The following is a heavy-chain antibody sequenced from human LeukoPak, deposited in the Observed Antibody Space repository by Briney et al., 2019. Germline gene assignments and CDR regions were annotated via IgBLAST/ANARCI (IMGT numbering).Heavy chain of an antibody. D-gene: IGHD6-19*01. Sequence: SETLSLTCAVYGGSFSGYYWSWIRQPPGKGLEWIGEINHSGSTNYNPSLKSRVTISVDTSKNQFSLKLSSVTAADTAVYYCASHPSYIAVAGGGDYWGQGTLVTVSS. CDR3: ASHPSYIAVAGGGDY. CDR1: GGSFSGYY. V-gene: IGHV4-34*01. J-gene: IGHJ4*02. CDR2: INHSGST.